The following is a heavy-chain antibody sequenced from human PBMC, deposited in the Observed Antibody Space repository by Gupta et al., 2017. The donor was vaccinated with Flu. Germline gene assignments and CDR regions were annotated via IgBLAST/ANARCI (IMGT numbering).Heavy chain of an antibody. CDR2: IKSKTDGGTT. J-gene: IGHJ4*02. V-gene: IGHV3-15*01. Sequence: WVRQAPGKGLEWVGRIKSKTDGGTTDYAAPVKGRVTISRDDSKNTLYLQMNSLKTEETAVYYCTTHVGDGSSTSCYHRDYWGQGTLVTVSS. D-gene: IGHD2-2*01. CDR3: TTHVGDGSSTSCYHRDY.